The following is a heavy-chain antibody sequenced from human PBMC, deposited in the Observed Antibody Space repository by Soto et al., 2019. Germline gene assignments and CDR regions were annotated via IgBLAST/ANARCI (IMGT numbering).Heavy chain of an antibody. V-gene: IGHV3-23*01. CDR2: MVGDGSSW. Sequence: GGSLRLSCAASGFNFRIYAMNWVRQAPGRGLEWVSVMVGDGSSWDYADSVRGRFTISRDNSKNTLYLQMNSLRAEDTAVYYCAKDLRPDGRYDLDYWGQGTLVTVSS. J-gene: IGHJ4*02. CDR1: GFNFRIYA. CDR3: AKDLRPDGRYDLDY. D-gene: IGHD1-26*01.